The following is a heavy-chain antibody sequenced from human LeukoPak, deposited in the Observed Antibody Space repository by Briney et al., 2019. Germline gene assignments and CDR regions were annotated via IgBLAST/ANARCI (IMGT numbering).Heavy chain of an antibody. D-gene: IGHD1-26*01. CDR3: VRDKEWAPYY. CDR1: GFTFSSFA. J-gene: IGHJ4*02. CDR2: IDGSGGST. Sequence: GGSLRLSCAASGFTFSSFAMSWVRQAPGKGLEWVSGIDGSGGSTYYADSVKGRFTISRDNSKNTVYLQMNSLRAEDTAVYYCVRDKEWAPYYWGQGTLVTVSS. V-gene: IGHV3-23*01.